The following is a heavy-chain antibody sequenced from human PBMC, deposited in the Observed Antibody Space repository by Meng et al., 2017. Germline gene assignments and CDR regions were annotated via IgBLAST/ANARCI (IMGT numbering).Heavy chain of an antibody. Sequence: ASVKVSCKASGYTFTGYYMHWVRQAPGQGLEWMGWINPNSGGTNYAQKFQGRVTMTRDTSISTAYMELSRLRYDDTAVYYCARERISSGWYRRDGSEIDYWGQGTLVTVSS. J-gene: IGHJ4*02. V-gene: IGHV1-2*02. CDR3: ARERISSGWYRRDGSEIDY. CDR1: GYTFTGYY. D-gene: IGHD6-19*01. CDR2: INPNSGGT.